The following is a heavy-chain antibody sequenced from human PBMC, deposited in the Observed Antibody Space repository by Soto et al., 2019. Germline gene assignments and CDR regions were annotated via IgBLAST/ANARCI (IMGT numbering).Heavy chain of an antibody. J-gene: IGHJ6*02. CDR1: GYTFTSYG. CDR2: ISPYNDDT. CDR3: ARGGYYDSSGSRNYHYYGMDV. Sequence: EVSVKVSCKASGYTFTSYGISWVRQAPGQGLEWLGWISPYNDDTKYAQKLQGRVTMTTDTSSRTAYMALRSLRSDDTAVYFCARGGYYDSSGSRNYHYYGMDVWGQGTTVTVSS. D-gene: IGHD3-22*01. V-gene: IGHV1-18*01.